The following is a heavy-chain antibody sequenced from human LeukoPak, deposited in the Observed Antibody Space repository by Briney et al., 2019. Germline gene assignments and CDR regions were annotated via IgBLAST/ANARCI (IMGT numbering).Heavy chain of an antibody. V-gene: IGHV3-53*01. CDR2: IYSDNT. CDR3: AKDGQQQLVYYFDY. CDR1: GFTVSSNS. Sequence: GGSLRLSCTVSGFTVSSNSMSWVRQAPGKGLEWVSFIYSDNTHYSDSVKGRFTISRDNSKNTLYLQMNSLRAEDTAVYYCAKDGQQQLVYYFDYWGQGTLVTVSS. J-gene: IGHJ4*02. D-gene: IGHD6-13*01.